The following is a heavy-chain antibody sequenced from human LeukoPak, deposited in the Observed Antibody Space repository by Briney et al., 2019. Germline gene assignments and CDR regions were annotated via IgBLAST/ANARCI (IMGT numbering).Heavy chain of an antibody. V-gene: IGHV3-7*03. D-gene: IGHD3-3*01. CDR1: GFTFGKYW. J-gene: IGHJ4*02. CDR3: ARDQYDTWSRRGNFDS. Sequence: GVSLRLSCVASGFTFGKYWMSWVRQAPGKGLEWVANIKLDGSEKNYVDSVTGRFTISRDNTKNSLYLQMNSLRAEDTAVSYCARDQYDTWSRRGNFDSWGQGTLVIVSS. CDR2: IKLDGSEK.